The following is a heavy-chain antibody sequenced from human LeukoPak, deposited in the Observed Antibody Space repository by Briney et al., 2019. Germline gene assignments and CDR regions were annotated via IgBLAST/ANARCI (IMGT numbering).Heavy chain of an antibody. V-gene: IGHV4-39*07. CDR2: IYYSGST. Sequence: SETLSLTCTVSGGSISSSSYYWGWIRQPPGKGLEWIGSIYYSGSTYYNPSLKSRVTISVDTSKNQFSLKLSSVTAADTAVYYCATVGTTTVGDAFDIWGQGTMVTVSS. D-gene: IGHD4-11*01. CDR1: GGSISSSSYY. J-gene: IGHJ3*02. CDR3: ATVGTTTVGDAFDI.